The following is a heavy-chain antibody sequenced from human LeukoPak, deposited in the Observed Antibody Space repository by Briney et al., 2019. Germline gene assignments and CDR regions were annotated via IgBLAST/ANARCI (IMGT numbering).Heavy chain of an antibody. CDR3: ARGAAAGWGYYYYYYMDV. CDR1: GGSISSYY. Sequence: SETLSLTCTVSGGSISSYYWSWIRQPPGKGLEWIGYIYYSGSTNYNPSLKSRVTISVDTSKNQFSLKLSSVTAAGTAVYYCARGAAAGWGYYYYYYMDVWGKGTTVTVSS. CDR2: IYYSGST. D-gene: IGHD6-13*01. V-gene: IGHV4-59*01. J-gene: IGHJ6*03.